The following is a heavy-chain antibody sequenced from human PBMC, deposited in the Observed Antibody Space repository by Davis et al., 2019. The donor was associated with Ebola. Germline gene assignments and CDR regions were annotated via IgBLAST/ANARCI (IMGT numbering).Heavy chain of an antibody. D-gene: IGHD4-17*01. V-gene: IGHV3-21*01. CDR2: ISSSSSYI. CDR1: GFTFSSYS. J-gene: IGHJ4*02. CDR3: ARDPSYIWTTVTTTSYFDY. Sequence: GESLKISCAASGFTFSSYSMNWVRQAPGKGLAWFLSISSSSSYISYADSVKGRFTISRDNAKNSLYLQMNSLRAEDTAVYYCARDPSYIWTTVTTTSYFDYWGQGTLVTVSS.